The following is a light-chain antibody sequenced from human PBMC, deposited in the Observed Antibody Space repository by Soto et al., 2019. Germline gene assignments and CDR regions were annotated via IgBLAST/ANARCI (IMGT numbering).Light chain of an antibody. CDR2: LVS. J-gene: IGKJ1*01. Sequence: DIVMTQSPLSLPVTPGEPASISCRSIQSLLHSNGYYYLDWYLQKPGQSPQLLIYLVSNRASGVPDRFSGSGSGTEFTLTISSLQPEDFTVYSCLQYHNLWAFGQGTKVDIK. V-gene: IGKV2-28*01. CDR1: QSLLHSNGYYY. CDR3: LQYHNLWA.